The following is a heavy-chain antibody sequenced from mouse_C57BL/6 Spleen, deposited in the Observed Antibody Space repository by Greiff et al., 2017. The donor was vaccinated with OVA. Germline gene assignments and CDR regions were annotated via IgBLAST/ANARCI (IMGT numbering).Heavy chain of an antibody. V-gene: IGHV5-16*01. Sequence: EVQRVESEGGLVQPGSSMKLSCTASGFTFSDYYMAWVRQVPEKGLEWVANINYDGSSTYYLDSLKSRFIISRDNAKNILYLQMSSLKSEDTATYYCAREFYYGNYLDYWGQGTTLTVSS. CDR2: INYDGSST. J-gene: IGHJ2*01. CDR3: AREFYYGNYLDY. D-gene: IGHD2-1*01. CDR1: GFTFSDYY.